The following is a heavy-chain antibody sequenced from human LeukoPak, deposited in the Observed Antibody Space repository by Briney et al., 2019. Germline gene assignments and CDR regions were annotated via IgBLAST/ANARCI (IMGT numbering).Heavy chain of an antibody. Sequence: ASVKVSCKASGYTFTSYDINWVRQATGQGLEWMGWMNPNSGNTGYAQKFQGRVTMTRNTSISTAYMELSSLRSEDAAVYYCARSKIAVAGQYYFDYWGQGTLVTVSS. D-gene: IGHD6-19*01. J-gene: IGHJ4*02. V-gene: IGHV1-8*01. CDR1: GYTFTSYD. CDR2: MNPNSGNT. CDR3: ARSKIAVAGQYYFDY.